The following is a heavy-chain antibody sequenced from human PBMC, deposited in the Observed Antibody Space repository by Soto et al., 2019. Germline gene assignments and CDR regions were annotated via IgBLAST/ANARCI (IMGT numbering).Heavy chain of an antibody. CDR3: AQGYGSASYLNNLPY. CDR2: TSGSGDYT. V-gene: IGHV3-23*01. Sequence: DVKLLESGGNLVQPGGSLRLSCAASGFTFSSYAMTWVRQAPGKGLEWVSATSGSGDYTYYADFVKGRFTISRDNSKNTLYLQMNSLRAEDTALYYCAQGYGSASYLNNLPYWGQGTLVTVSS. J-gene: IGHJ4*02. CDR1: GFTFSSYA. D-gene: IGHD3-10*01.